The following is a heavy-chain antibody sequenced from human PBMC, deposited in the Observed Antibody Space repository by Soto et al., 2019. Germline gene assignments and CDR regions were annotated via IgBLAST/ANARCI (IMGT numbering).Heavy chain of an antibody. CDR3: ARDQNFGYSYGYVGVDSYGMDV. CDR1: GGTFSSYA. J-gene: IGHJ6*02. V-gene: IGHV1-69*13. D-gene: IGHD5-18*01. CDR2: IIPIFGTA. Sequence: ASVKVSCKASGGTFSSYAISWVRQAPGQGLEWMGGIIPIFGTANYAQKFQGRVTITADESTSTAYMELSSLRSEDTAVYYCARDQNFGYSYGYVGVDSYGMDVWG.